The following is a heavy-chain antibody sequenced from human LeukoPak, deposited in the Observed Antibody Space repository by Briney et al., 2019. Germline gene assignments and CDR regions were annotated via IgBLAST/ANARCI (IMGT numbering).Heavy chain of an antibody. CDR2: IYYSGST. D-gene: IGHD3-22*01. Sequence: SQTLSLTCTVSGASISSGGYYWSWIRQHPGKGLEWIGYIYYSGSTYYNPSLKSRVTISVDTSKNQFSLKLSSVTAADTAVYYCARPYDSSGSLGYWGQGTLVTVSS. CDR3: ARPYDSSGSLGY. CDR1: GASISSGGYY. V-gene: IGHV4-31*03. J-gene: IGHJ4*02.